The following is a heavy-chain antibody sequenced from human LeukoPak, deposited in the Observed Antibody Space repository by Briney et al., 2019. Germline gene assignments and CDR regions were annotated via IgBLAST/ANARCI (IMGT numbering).Heavy chain of an antibody. V-gene: IGHV3-23*01. D-gene: IGHD4-17*01. CDR2: VSGTGDDT. J-gene: IGHJ6*04. Sequence: PGGPLRLFCAASSFSFRDFDMPWLREAPGKALEGVSTVSGTGDDTYYSDTVKGRLTMSRHISEHALDLQMNSLSDEDTAVYYCAKILRPVTSFPQFYFFGMDVWGKGATVTVSS. CDR3: AKILRPVTSFPQFYFFGMDV. CDR1: SFSFRDFD.